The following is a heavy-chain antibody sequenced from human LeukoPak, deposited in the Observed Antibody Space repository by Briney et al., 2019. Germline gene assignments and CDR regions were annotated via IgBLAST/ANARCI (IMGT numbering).Heavy chain of an antibody. CDR3: AKGPDSSGYYSLDY. D-gene: IGHD3-22*01. CDR2: ISYDGSSK. V-gene: IGHV3-30*18. Sequence: GGSLRLSCAASGFNFSSYGMDWVRQAPGKGLEGVAVISYDGSSKYYEDSVKGRFTISRDNSKNTLYVQMNSLRAEDTAIYYCAKGPDSSGYYSLDYWGQGTLVTVSS. J-gene: IGHJ4*02. CDR1: GFNFSSYG.